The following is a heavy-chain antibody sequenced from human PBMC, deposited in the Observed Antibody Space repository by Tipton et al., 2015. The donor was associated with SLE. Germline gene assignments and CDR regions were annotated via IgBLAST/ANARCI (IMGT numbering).Heavy chain of an antibody. CDR3: ARAGYNLPDAFDI. CDR2: ISSSSSTI. CDR1: GFTFSSYS. V-gene: IGHV3-48*04. J-gene: IGHJ3*02. D-gene: IGHD5-24*01. Sequence: SLRLSCAASGFTFSSYSMNWVRQAPGKGLEWVSYISSSSSTIYYADSVKGRFTISRDNAKNSLYLQMNSLRAEDTAVYYCARAGYNLPDAFDIWGQGTMVTVSS.